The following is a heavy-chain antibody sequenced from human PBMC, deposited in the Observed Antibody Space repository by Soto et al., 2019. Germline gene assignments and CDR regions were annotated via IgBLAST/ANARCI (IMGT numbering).Heavy chain of an antibody. CDR2: MNPNSGNT. Sequence: ASVKVSCKASGYTFTSYDINWVRQATGQGLEWMGWMNPNSGNTGYAQKFQGRVTMTRNTSISTAYMELSSLRSEDTAVYYCAVPTTYYDFWSGYSDTGIHGYYYGMEVWGQGTTVTVSS. J-gene: IGHJ6*02. CDR1: GYTFTSYD. CDR3: AVPTTYYDFWSGYSDTGIHGYYYGMEV. D-gene: IGHD3-3*01. V-gene: IGHV1-8*01.